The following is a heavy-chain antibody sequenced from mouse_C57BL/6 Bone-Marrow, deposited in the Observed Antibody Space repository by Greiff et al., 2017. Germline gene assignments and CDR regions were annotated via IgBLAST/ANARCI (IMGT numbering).Heavy chain of an antibody. D-gene: IGHD1-1*02. CDR3: ASSGGY. J-gene: IGHJ2*01. CDR2: IHPNSGST. CDR1: GYTFTSYW. Sequence: QVQLQQPGAELVKPGASVKLSCKASGYTFTSYWMHWVKQRPGQGLEWIGMIHPNSGSTKYNEKFKSKATLTVDTSSSTAYMQLSSLTSEDSAVYCCASSGGYWGQGTTLTVSA. V-gene: IGHV1-64*01.